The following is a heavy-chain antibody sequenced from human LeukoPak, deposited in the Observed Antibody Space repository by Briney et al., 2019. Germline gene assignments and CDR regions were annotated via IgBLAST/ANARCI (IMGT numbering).Heavy chain of an antibody. Sequence: PSETLSFTCAVYGGSFSDNYWSWIRQPPGEGLEWIGEINHSGGTNYNPSLKSRVTISQDTSKNQFFLKLYFVTAADTAVYYCARGRWDVRFQNWGQGTLVTVSS. CDR1: GGSFSDNY. V-gene: IGHV4-34*01. J-gene: IGHJ1*01. CDR3: ARGRWDVRFQN. D-gene: IGHD4-23*01. CDR2: INHSGGT.